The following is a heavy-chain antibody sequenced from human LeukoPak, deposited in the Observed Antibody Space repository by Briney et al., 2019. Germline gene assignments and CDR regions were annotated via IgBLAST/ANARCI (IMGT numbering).Heavy chain of an antibody. CDR3: ARASGDGPLFDY. CDR2: ISSSGSTI. D-gene: IGHD7-27*01. J-gene: IGHJ4*02. V-gene: IGHV3-11*01. Sequence: GGSLRLSCAASGFTFRDYYMSWIRQAPGKGLDWVSYISSSGSTIYYADSVKGRFTISRDNAKNSLYLQMNSLRAEDTAVYYCARASGDGPLFDYWGQGTLVTVSS. CDR1: GFTFRDYY.